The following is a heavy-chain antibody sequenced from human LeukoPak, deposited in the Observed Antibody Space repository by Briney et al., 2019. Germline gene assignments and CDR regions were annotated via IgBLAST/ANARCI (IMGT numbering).Heavy chain of an antibody. CDR1: GFTFDDYA. D-gene: IGHD6-13*01. Sequence: GGSLRLSCAASGFTFDDYAMHWVRQAPGKGLEWVSAISWNSGSIGYADSVKGRFTISRDNAKNSLYLQMNSLRAEDMALYYCAKDRSGSSSWDFDYWGQGTLVTVSS. J-gene: IGHJ4*02. CDR2: ISWNSGSI. CDR3: AKDRSGSSSWDFDY. V-gene: IGHV3-9*03.